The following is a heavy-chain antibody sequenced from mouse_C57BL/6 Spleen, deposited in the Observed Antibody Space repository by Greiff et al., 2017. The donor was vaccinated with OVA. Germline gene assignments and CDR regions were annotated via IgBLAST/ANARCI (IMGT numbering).Heavy chain of an antibody. V-gene: IGHV1-42*01. J-gene: IGHJ2*01. CDR1: GYSFTGYY. Sequence: VQLQQSGPELVKPGASVKISCKASGYSFTGYYMNWVKQSPEKSLEWIGEINPSTGGTTYNQKFKAKATLTVDKSSSTAYMQLKSLTSEDSAVYYCARETAQALFDYWGQGTTLTVSS. CDR3: ARETAQALFDY. D-gene: IGHD3-2*02. CDR2: INPSTGGT.